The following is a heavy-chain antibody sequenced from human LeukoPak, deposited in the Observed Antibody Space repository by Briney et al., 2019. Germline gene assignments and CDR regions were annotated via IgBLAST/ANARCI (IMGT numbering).Heavy chain of an antibody. D-gene: IGHD2-2*01. CDR2: IYTSGST. CDR3: ARLTAAIAGDYYYYYMDV. J-gene: IGHJ6*03. CDR1: GGSISSYY. Sequence: SETLSLTCTVSGGSISSYYWSWIRQPAGKGLEWIGRIYTSGSTNYNPSLKRRVTMSVDTSKNQFSLKLCSVTAADTAVYYCARLTAAIAGDYYYYYMDVWGKGTTVTVSS. V-gene: IGHV4-4*07.